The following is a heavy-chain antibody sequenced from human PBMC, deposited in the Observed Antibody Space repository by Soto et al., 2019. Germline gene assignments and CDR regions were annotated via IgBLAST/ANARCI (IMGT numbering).Heavy chain of an antibody. J-gene: IGHJ5*02. CDR1: GGTFSSYA. V-gene: IGHV1-69*01. CDR3: ARDRVGSSWYPTSGWFDP. Sequence: QVQLVQSGAEVKKPGSSVKVSCKASGGTFSSYAISWVRQAPGQGREWMGGIIPIFGTANYAQKFQGRVTITADESTSTAYMELSSLRSEDTAVYYCARDRVGSSWYPTSGWFDPWGQGTLVTVAS. D-gene: IGHD6-13*01. CDR2: IIPIFGTA.